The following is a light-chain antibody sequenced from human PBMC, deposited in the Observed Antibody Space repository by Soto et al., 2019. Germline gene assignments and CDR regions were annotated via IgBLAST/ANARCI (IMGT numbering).Light chain of an antibody. CDR2: LNSDGSH. V-gene: IGLV4-69*01. J-gene: IGLJ3*02. Sequence: QLVLTHSPSASASLGASVKLTCTLSSGHSSYAIAWHQQQPEKGPRYLMKLNSDGSHSKGDGIPDRFSGSSSGAERYLTISSLQSEDEADYYCQTWGTGLHWVFGGGTKLTVL. CDR3: QTWGTGLHWV. CDR1: SGHSSYA.